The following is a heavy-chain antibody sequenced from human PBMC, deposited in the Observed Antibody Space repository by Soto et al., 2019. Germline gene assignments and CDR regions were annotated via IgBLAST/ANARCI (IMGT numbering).Heavy chain of an antibody. J-gene: IGHJ4*02. CDR1: GFMFSAYW. CDR3: ARDPFGSGYYYAPFDY. CDR2: ISGGASDK. D-gene: IGHD3-22*01. Sequence: PGGSLRLSCEASGFMFSAYWMSWVRQDPGKKLEWVATISGGASDKFYVDSVKGRFTISRDDAKKSLYLEMNSLGHEDTAVYYCARDPFGSGYYYAPFDYWGQGTLVTVSS. V-gene: IGHV3-7*03.